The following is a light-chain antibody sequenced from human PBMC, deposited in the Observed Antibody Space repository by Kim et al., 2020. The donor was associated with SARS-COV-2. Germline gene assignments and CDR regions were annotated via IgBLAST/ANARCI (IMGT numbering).Light chain of an antibody. V-gene: IGKV3-11*01. J-gene: IGKJ4*01. CDR2: DTS. Sequence: EIVLTQSPATLSLSPGERATLSCRASQSVSPYVAWYQQKPGQAPRLLIYDTSNRASGIPARFSGSGSGTDFTLTISSLDPEDCAVYYCQQRRSWRTFGGGTKLEI. CDR3: QQRRSWRT. CDR1: QSVSPY.